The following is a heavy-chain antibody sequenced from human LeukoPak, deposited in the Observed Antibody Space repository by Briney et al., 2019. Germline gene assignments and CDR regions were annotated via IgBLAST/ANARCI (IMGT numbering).Heavy chain of an antibody. J-gene: IGHJ4*02. CDR1: GFTFSNYG. Sequence: GRSLRLSCAASGFTFSNYGMHWVRQAPGKGLEWVAIIWYDGSNKYYADSVKGRFTISRDNSKNTLYLQMNSLRAGDTAVYYCARDRDVYSSRWNRNFAYWGQGTLVTVSA. CDR2: IWYDGSNK. CDR3: ARDRDVYSSRWNRNFAY. D-gene: IGHD6-13*01. V-gene: IGHV3-33*01.